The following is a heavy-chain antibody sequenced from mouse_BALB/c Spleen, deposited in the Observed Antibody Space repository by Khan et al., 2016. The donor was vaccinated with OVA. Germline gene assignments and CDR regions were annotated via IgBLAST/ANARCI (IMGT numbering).Heavy chain of an antibody. D-gene: IGHD1-1*01. CDR2: INPHIGET. V-gene: IGHV1-20*01. CDR1: GYSFTGYF. Sequence: VQLKQSGPELVRPGASVKISCKASGYSFTGYFMNWVMQSHGKSLEWIGRINPHIGETFYNQRFKDKATLNVDESSSTAHLELRSLTSKDSTVYYCTRIYRSDFDYWGQGTTLTVSS. CDR3: TRIYRSDFDY. J-gene: IGHJ2*01.